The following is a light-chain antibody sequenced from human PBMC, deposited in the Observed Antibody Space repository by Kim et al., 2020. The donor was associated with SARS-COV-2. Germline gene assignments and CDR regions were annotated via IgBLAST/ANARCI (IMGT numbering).Light chain of an antibody. Sequence: QLVLTQSPSASASLGASVKLTCTLSNGHYNYAIAWHQQQPGKGPRYLMKVNSDGSHSKGDGIPDRFSGSSSGAERYLTISSLQSDDEADYYSQTWGPGIRVFGGGTKVTVL. CDR1: NGHYNYA. J-gene: IGLJ3*02. V-gene: IGLV4-69*01. CDR3: QTWGPGIRV. CDR2: VNSDGSH.